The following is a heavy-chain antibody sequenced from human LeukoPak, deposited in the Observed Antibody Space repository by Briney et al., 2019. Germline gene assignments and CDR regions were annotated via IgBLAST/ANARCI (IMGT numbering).Heavy chain of an antibody. V-gene: IGHV3-23*01. Sequence: GGSLRLSCVASGFTFSSYAMSWVRQAPGKGLEWVSVISGSGGSTYYADSVKGRFTISRDNSQNTLYLQMNSLRAEDTTVYYCAKDGGLWVSAHWGDSWGRGTLVTVSS. CDR2: ISGSGGST. CDR3: AKDGGLWVSAHWGDS. CDR1: GFTFSSYA. J-gene: IGHJ4*02. D-gene: IGHD7-27*01.